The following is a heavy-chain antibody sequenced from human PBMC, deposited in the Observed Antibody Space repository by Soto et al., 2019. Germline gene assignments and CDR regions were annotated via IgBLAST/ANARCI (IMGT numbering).Heavy chain of an antibody. V-gene: IGHV3-30*04. CDR2: ISYDGKNK. D-gene: IGHD6-19*01. CDR1: RFTFSTYA. CDR3: ARDRGTSGWFGGFDY. J-gene: IGHJ4*02. Sequence: GGSLRLSCAASRFTFSTYAMHWVRQAPGKGLEWVAVISYDGKNKYYADSVKGRFTISRDNSENTLYLHMNSLRDDDTAVYFCARDRGTSGWFGGFDYWGQGTLVTVSS.